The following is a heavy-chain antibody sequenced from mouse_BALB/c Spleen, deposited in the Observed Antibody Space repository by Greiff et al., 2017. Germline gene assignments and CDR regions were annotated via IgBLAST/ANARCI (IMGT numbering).Heavy chain of an antibody. D-gene: IGHD2-12*01. J-gene: IGHJ2*01. CDR3: ARAYEGNYFDY. CDR2: ILPGSGST. CDR1: GYTFSSYW. V-gene: IGHV1-9*01. Sequence: QVQLQQSGAELMKPGASVKISCKATGYTFSSYWIEWVKQRPGHGLEWIGEILPGSGSTNYNEKFKGKATFTADTSANTAYMQLSSLTSEDSAVYYCARAYEGNYFDYWGQGTTLTVAS.